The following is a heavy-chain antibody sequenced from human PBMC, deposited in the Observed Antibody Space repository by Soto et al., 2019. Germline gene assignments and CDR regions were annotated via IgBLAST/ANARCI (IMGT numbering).Heavy chain of an antibody. J-gene: IGHJ4*02. D-gene: IGHD1-1*01. CDR3: ARGPRVSSTGTGAH. CDR2: ISDDVSTA. Sequence: PGGSLRLSCAVSGFTFSAYWMHCVRQVPWKGLTWVSRISDDVSTATYADSVKGRFIISRDNAKNSLYLEMNTLRADDSGLYYCARGPRVSSTGTGAHWGRGTLVTSPQ. V-gene: IGHV3-74*01. CDR1: GFTFSAYW.